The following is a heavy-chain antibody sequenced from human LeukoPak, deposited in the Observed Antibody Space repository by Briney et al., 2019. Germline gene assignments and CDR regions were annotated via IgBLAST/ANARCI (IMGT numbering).Heavy chain of an antibody. D-gene: IGHD3-10*01. CDR3: ARNKWFGELSHFDY. CDR2: IYYSGST. V-gene: IGHV4-39*07. CDR1: GGSISSSSYY. Sequence: SETLSLTCTVSGGSISSSSYYWGWIRQPPGKGLEWIGSIYYSGSTYYNPSLKSRVTISVDTSKNQFSLKLSSVTAADTAVYYCARNKWFGELSHFDYWGQGTLVTVSS. J-gene: IGHJ4*02.